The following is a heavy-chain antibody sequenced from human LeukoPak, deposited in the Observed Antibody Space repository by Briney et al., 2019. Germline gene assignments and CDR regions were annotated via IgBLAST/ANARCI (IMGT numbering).Heavy chain of an antibody. CDR2: INHSGST. J-gene: IGHJ4*02. CDR1: GGSFSGYY. CDR3: ARGVPLGGELLRFDY. V-gene: IGHV4-34*01. Sequence: PSETLSLTCAVYGGSFSGYYWSWIRQPPGKGLEWIGEINHSGSTNYNPSLKSRVTISVDTSKNQFSLKLSSVTAADTAVYYCARGVPLGGELLRFDYWGQGTLVTVSS. D-gene: IGHD1-26*01.